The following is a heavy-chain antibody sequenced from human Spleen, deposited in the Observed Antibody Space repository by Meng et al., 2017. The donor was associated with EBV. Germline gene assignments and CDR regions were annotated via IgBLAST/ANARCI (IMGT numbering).Heavy chain of an antibody. CDR1: GGSFSGYY. V-gene: IGHV4-34*01. Sequence: QLQQWGAGLLRPSETLSLTGAVKGGSFSGYYWSWIRQPPGKGLEWIGEINHSGSTSYNPSLKSRVTVSVDTSKNQFSLNLTSVTAADTAIYYCARGSGDYLKLDCFDPWGQGALVTVSS. CDR3: ARGSGDYLKLDCFDP. D-gene: IGHD4-17*01. J-gene: IGHJ5*02. CDR2: INHSGST.